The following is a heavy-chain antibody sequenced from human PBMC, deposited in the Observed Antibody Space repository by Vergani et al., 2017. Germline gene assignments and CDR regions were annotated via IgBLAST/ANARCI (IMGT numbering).Heavy chain of an antibody. V-gene: IGHV1-8*01. J-gene: IGHJ3*02. Sequence: QVQLVQSGAEVKKPGASVKVSCKASGYTFTSYDINWVRQATGQGLEWMGWMNPNSGNTGYAQKFQGRVTMTRNTAISTAYMELSSLRSEDTAVYYCARKIRGIVVVPADTGLNDAFDIWGQGTMVTVSS. CDR2: MNPNSGNT. CDR1: GYTFTSYD. D-gene: IGHD2-2*01. CDR3: ARKIRGIVVVPADTGLNDAFDI.